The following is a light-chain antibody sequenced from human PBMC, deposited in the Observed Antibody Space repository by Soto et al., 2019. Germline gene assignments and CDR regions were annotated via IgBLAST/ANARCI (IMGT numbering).Light chain of an antibody. CDR1: SSNIGTNA. J-gene: IGLJ1*01. V-gene: IGLV1-44*01. CDR2: NNN. Sequence: QSVLTQPPSSSGTPGLSVTLSFSGGSSNIGTNAVNWYQQLPGTAPKLLIYNNNQRPSGVPDRFSGSKSGTSASLAISGLQSEDEADYYCAAWDDSLNGYVFGTGTKVTVL. CDR3: AAWDDSLNGYV.